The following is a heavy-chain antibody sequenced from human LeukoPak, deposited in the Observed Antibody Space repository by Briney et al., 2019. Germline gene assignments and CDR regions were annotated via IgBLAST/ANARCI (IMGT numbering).Heavy chain of an antibody. D-gene: IGHD4-17*01. V-gene: IGHV3-33*01. CDR3: VREAGSDYLFDS. Sequence: GRSQRLSCEASGFRFNTYGMHWVRQAPGKGLAWVAVIWFDGSQQYYADSVKGRFAISRDNSKNMAFLQMNSLRVEDTGIYYCVREAGSDYLFDSWGQGTLVTVSS. CDR1: GFRFNTYG. CDR2: IWFDGSQQ. J-gene: IGHJ4*02.